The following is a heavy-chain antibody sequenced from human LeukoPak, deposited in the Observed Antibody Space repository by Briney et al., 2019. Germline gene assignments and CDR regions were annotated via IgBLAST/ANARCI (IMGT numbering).Heavy chain of an antibody. CDR2: IRYDGSDQ. CDR1: GFSFSGHG. J-gene: IGHJ4*02. CDR3: AKDVPQAWQLLGH. V-gene: IGHV3-30*02. D-gene: IGHD2-2*01. Sequence: GGSLRLSCAASGFSFSGHGMHWVRQAPGKGLEWVAFIRYDGSDQYYADSVKGRFTISRDNSKNMLSLQMNSLRAEDTAVYYCAKDVPQAWQLLGHWGQGTLVTVSS.